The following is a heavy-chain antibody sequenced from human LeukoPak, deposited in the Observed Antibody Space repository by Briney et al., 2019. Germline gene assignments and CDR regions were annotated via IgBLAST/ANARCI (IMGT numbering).Heavy chain of an antibody. V-gene: IGHV1-69*05. CDR2: IIPIFGTA. CDR1: GGTFSSYA. CDR3: ARGGSYYALRFDY. Sequence: ASVKVSCKASGGTFSSYAISWVRQAPGQGLEWMGGIIPIFGTANYAQKFQGRVTITTDESTSTAYMELSSLRPEDTAVYYCARGGSYYALRFDYWGQGTLVTVSS. J-gene: IGHJ4*02. D-gene: IGHD1-26*01.